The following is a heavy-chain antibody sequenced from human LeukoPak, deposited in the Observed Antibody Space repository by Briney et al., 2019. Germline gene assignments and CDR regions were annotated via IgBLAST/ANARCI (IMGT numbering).Heavy chain of an antibody. CDR1: GFTFSSYA. CDR3: ARYATTGHGY. D-gene: IGHD1-1*01. V-gene: IGHV3-64*01. J-gene: IGHJ4*02. CDR2: ISTNGDIT. Sequence: GGSLRLSCAASGFTFSSYAMHWVRQAPGKGLEYVSAISTNGDITYYANSVKGRFTISRDNSKNTLYLQMGSLRAEDMAVYFCARYATTGHGYWGQGTLVTVSS.